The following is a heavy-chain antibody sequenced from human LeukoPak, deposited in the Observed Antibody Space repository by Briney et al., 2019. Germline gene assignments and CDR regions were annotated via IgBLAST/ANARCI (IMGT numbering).Heavy chain of an antibody. CDR1: GGSISSSSYY. V-gene: IGHV4-39*01. CDR3: ARLRTGTFDY. CDR2: IYYSGST. Sequence: SETLSLTCTVSGGSISSSSYYWGWIRQPPGKRLEWIGSIYYSGSTYYNPSLKSRVTISVDTSKNQFSLKLSSVTAADTAVYYCARLRTGTFDYWGQGTLVTVSS. D-gene: IGHD3/OR15-3a*01. J-gene: IGHJ4*02.